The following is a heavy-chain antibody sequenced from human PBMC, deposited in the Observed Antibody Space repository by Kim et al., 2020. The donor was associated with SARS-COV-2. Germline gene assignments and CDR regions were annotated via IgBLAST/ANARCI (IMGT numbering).Heavy chain of an antibody. J-gene: IGHJ4*02. D-gene: IGHD6-19*01. V-gene: IGHV4-39*07. CDR3: ARYSSGWYFDY. Sequence: YYNPTLKIRVTLSVDTSKNQFSLKLSSVTAADTAVYYCARYSSGWYFDYWGQGTLVTVSS.